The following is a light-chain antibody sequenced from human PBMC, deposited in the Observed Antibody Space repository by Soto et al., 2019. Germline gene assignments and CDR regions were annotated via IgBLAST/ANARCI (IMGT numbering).Light chain of an antibody. V-gene: IGKV1-39*01. CDR1: QGISRS. CDR2: DAS. CDR3: QQSSSTPRT. J-gene: IGKJ1*01. Sequence: EIQKTQSPSSLSASVGDRVTITCRAGQGISRSLNWYQQKPGKAPKLLIYDASNLISGVPARFSGGGSGTEFTLTISSLQREDFATYYCQQSSSTPRTFGQGTKVDIK.